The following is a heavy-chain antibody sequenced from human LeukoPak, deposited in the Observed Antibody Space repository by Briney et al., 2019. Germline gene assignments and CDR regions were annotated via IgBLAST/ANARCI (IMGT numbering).Heavy chain of an antibody. Sequence: SETLSLTCAVYGGSFSGYYWSWIRQPPGKGLEWIGEINHSGSTNYNPSLKSRVTISVDTSKNQFSLKLSSVTATDTAVYYCASLTMIVVPWGQGTLVTVSS. CDR2: INHSGST. D-gene: IGHD3-22*01. V-gene: IGHV4-34*01. CDR3: ASLTMIVVP. CDR1: GGSFSGYY. J-gene: IGHJ5*02.